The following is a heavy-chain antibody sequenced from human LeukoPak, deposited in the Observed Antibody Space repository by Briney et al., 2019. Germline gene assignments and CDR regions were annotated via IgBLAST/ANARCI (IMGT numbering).Heavy chain of an antibody. J-gene: IGHJ4*02. D-gene: IGHD1-26*01. CDR1: GGSISSYY. CDR2: IYYSGST. V-gene: IGHV4-59*01. CDR3: ARMVEATFDY. Sequence: SETLSLTCTVSGGSISSYYWSWIRQPPGKGLEWIGYIYYSGSTNYNPSLKSRVTISVDTSKNQFSLKLSSVTAADTAVYYCARMVEATFDYWGQGTLVTVSS.